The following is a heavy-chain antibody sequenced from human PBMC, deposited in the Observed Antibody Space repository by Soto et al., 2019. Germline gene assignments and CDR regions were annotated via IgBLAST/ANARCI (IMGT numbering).Heavy chain of an antibody. CDR3: AEGFSFLDGFQLYYYYGMDV. V-gene: IGHV3-23*01. D-gene: IGHD3-3*01. Sequence: XGSLRLSCSASGFTFSSYAMSWVRQAPGKGLDWVSAIIGSGGSTYYADSVKGRFTIYRENSKNTLYLQMNSLRAEDTAVYYWAEGFSFLDGFQLYYYYGMDVWGQGTTVTVSS. CDR2: IIGSGGST. CDR1: GFTFSSYA. J-gene: IGHJ6*02.